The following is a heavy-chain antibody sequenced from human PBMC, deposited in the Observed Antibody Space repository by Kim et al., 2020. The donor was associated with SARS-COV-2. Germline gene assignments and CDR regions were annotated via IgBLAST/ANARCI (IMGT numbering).Heavy chain of an antibody. CDR3: ARLRTDTGSYFRFDY. V-gene: IGHV4-4*02. Sequence: SETLSLTCAVSGDSISTGNWWSWVRQTPRKGLEWIGEIYHSGNTNYNPSLKSRVSISVDKSKNQFSLQLSSVTAADTAVYYCARLRTDTGSYFRFDYWG. CDR2: IYHSGNT. D-gene: IGHD1-26*01. J-gene: IGHJ4*01. CDR1: GDSISTGNW.